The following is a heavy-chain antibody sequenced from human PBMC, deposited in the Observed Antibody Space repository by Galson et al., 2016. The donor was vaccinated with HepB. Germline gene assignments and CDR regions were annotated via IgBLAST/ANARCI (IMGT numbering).Heavy chain of an antibody. D-gene: IGHD3-22*01. CDR2: ISGGGAST. Sequence: LRLSCAASGFTFSNYDMSWVRQAPGRGLEWVSGISGGGASTTYADSVKGRFTISRDNSKNALHLQMNSLRAEDTAMYFCARHFSGSYLGQGTLVTVSS. CDR1: GFTFSNYD. CDR3: ARHFSGSY. J-gene: IGHJ4*02. V-gene: IGHV3-23*01.